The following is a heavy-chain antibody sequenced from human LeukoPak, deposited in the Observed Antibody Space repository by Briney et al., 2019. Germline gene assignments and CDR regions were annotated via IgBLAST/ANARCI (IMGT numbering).Heavy chain of an antibody. CDR3: ARGGCSSTSCYEEYNWFDP. D-gene: IGHD2-2*01. CDR2: ISSSGSTI. J-gene: IGHJ5*02. CDR1: GFTFSSYE. Sequence: PGGSLRLSCAASGFTFSSYEMNWVRQAPGKGLEWVSHISSSGSTIYYADSVKGRFTISRDIAKNSLYLQMNSLRAEDTAVYYCARGGCSSTSCYEEYNWFDPWGQGTLVTVSS. V-gene: IGHV3-48*03.